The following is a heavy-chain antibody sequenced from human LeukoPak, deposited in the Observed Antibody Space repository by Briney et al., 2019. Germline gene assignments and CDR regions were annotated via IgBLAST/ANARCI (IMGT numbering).Heavy chain of an antibody. CDR1: GGSISSYY. Sequence: SETLSLTCTVSGGSISSYYWSWIRQPPGKGLEWIGYIYYSGSTYYNPSLKSRVTISVDTSKNQFSLKLSSVTAADTAVYYCATIPYYYGSGSSTYYYYMDVWGKGTTVTVSS. CDR3: ATIPYYYGSGSSTYYYYMDV. V-gene: IGHV4-59*08. CDR2: IYYSGST. J-gene: IGHJ6*03. D-gene: IGHD3-10*01.